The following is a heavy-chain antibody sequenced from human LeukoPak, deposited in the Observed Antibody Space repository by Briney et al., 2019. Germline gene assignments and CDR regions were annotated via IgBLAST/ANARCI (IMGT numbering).Heavy chain of an antibody. Sequence: SETLSLTCTVSGGSINSYWSWIRQPAGKGLEWIGRISGSGTITYNPALQSRLSISIDTSKNQFSLELMSVTAADTAVYYCARDSGTTGEVKFDPWGQGTLVTVS. V-gene: IGHV4-4*07. CDR3: ARDSGTTGEVKFDP. CDR2: ISGSGTI. D-gene: IGHD3-10*01. CDR1: GGSINSY. J-gene: IGHJ5*02.